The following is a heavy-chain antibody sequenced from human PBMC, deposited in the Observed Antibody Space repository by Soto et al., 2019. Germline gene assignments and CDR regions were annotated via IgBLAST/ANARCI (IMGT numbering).Heavy chain of an antibody. D-gene: IGHD3-16*02. V-gene: IGHV4-34*01. CDR3: ARVTYYDYIWGSYRERIFDY. CDR2: INHSGST. J-gene: IGHJ4*02. Sequence: SETLSLTCAVYGWSFSVYYWSWIRQPPGKGLEWIGEINHSGSTNYNPSLKSRVTISVDTSKNQFSLKLSSVTAADTAVYYCARVTYYDYIWGSYRERIFDYWGQGTLVTVSS. CDR1: GWSFSVYY.